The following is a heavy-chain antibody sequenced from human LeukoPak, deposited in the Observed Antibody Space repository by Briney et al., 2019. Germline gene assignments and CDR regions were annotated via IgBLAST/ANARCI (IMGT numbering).Heavy chain of an antibody. D-gene: IGHD2-15*01. Sequence: GPSVTVSFKASGGTFSSYAISWVRQAPGQGLEWMGRIIPIFGIANYAQKFQGRVTITADKSTSTAYMELSSLRSEDTAVYYCARGYCSGGSCYSGDYWGQGTLVTVSS. CDR2: IIPIFGIA. V-gene: IGHV1-69*04. CDR1: GGTFSSYA. J-gene: IGHJ4*02. CDR3: ARGYCSGGSCYSGDY.